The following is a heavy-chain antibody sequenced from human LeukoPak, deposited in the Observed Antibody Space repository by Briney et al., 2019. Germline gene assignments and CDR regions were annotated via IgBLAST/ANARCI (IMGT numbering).Heavy chain of an antibody. CDR3: ARGRRGYYYGSGSYPFDY. CDR2: INHSGST. Sequence: SETLSLTCAVYGGSFSGYYWSWIRQPPGKGLEWIGEINHSGSTNYNPSLKSRVTISVDTSKNQFSLKLSSVTAADTAVYYCARGRRGYYYGSGSYPFDYWGQGALVTVSS. D-gene: IGHD3-10*01. V-gene: IGHV4-34*01. CDR1: GGSFSGYY. J-gene: IGHJ4*02.